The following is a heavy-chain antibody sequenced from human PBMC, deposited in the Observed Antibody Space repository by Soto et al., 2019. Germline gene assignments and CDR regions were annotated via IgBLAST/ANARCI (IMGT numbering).Heavy chain of an antibody. CDR3: ARFSRGYSYGYAAS. V-gene: IGHV4-34*01. CDR1: GGSFSGYY. CDR2: INHSGST. J-gene: IGHJ4*02. D-gene: IGHD5-18*01. Sequence: QVQLQQWGAGLLKPSETLSLTCAVYGGSFSGYYWSWIRQPPGKGLEWIGEINHSGSTNYNPSLKSRVTISVDTSKNQFSLKLSSVTAADTAVYYCARFSRGYSYGYAASWGQGTLVTVSS.